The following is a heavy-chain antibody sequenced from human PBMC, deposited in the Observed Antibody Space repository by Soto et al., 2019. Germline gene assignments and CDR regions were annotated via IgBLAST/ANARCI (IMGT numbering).Heavy chain of an antibody. V-gene: IGHV4-59*08. CDR2: VYSTGGT. Sequence: QVQLQQSGPGLVKPSETLSLTCSVSSGPSSSHNWGWIRQPPGRGLEWIGYVYSTGGTSYNPSLKSRVTISADTSTNHISLTLTSVTAAATVVYYCVRQGIGNLHGLVDVWGQGTTVRVSS. CDR1: SGPSSSHN. CDR3: VRQGIGNLHGLVDV. J-gene: IGHJ6*02. D-gene: IGHD1-1*01.